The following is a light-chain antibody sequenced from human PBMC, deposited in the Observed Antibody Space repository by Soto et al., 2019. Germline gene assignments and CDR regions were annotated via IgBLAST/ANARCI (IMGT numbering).Light chain of an antibody. J-gene: IGKJ4*01. V-gene: IGKV3-15*01. CDR1: QYISSS. Sequence: EIVLTQSPGTLSLSPGERATLSCRASQYISSSLAWYQQKPGQAPSLLIYGASTRATGTPARFSGSGSGTEFTLTISSLQSEDFAVYYCQQYIRWPLTFGGGTKVDIK. CDR2: GAS. CDR3: QQYIRWPLT.